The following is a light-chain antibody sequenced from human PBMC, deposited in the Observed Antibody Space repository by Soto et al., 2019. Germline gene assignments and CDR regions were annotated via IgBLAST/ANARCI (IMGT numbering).Light chain of an antibody. CDR1: SSDVGGYNY. CDR2: EVS. V-gene: IGLV2-14*01. J-gene: IGLJ2*01. Sequence: QSALTQPASVSGSPGQSITISCTGTSSDVGGYNYVSWYQQHPGRAPKLIIYEVSNRPSGVSHRFSGSKSANTASLTISGLQAEDEADYYCSSYATSRTRLFGGGTKVTVL. CDR3: SSYATSRTRL.